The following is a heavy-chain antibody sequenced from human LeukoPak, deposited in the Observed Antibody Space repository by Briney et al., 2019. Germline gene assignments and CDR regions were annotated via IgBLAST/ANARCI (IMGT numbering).Heavy chain of an antibody. CDR2: ISSSSSYI. CDR3: AARSPAAKGNSVDY. Sequence: EGSLRLSCAASGFTFSSYSMDWVRQAPGKGLEWVSSISSSSSYIYYADSVKGRFTISRDNAKNSLYLQMNSLRAEDTAVYYCAARSPAAKGNSVDYWGQGTLVTVSS. D-gene: IGHD2-2*01. J-gene: IGHJ4*02. CDR1: GFTFSSYS. V-gene: IGHV3-21*01.